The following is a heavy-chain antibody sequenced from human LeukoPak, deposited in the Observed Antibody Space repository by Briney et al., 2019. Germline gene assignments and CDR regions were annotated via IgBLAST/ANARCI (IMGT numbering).Heavy chain of an antibody. Sequence: SETLSLTCTVSGGSISSGGYYWSWIRQHPGKGLEWIGYIYYSGSTYYNPSLKSRVTISVDTSKNQFSLKLSSVTAADTAVHYCARDRGVRGVIGGNYGMDVWSQGTTVTVSS. J-gene: IGHJ6*02. CDR1: GGSISSGGYY. CDR3: ARDRGVRGVIGGNYGMDV. V-gene: IGHV4-31*03. CDR2: IYYSGST. D-gene: IGHD3-10*01.